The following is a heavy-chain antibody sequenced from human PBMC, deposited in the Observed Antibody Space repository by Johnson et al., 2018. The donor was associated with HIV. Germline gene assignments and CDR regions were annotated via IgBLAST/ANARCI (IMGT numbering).Heavy chain of an antibody. CDR2: ISSDGSNK. Sequence: QVQLVESGGDMVQPGRSLRLSCVASGFTLSTYAMHWVRQAPGKGLEWVAVISSDGSNKYYADSVKGRFTLSRDNSKNTLYLQMNSLRVGDTAVYYCARGGLNWNYVSGAFDIWGQGTMVTVSS. CDR1: GFTLSTYA. V-gene: IGHV3-30*03. J-gene: IGHJ3*02. D-gene: IGHD1-7*01. CDR3: ARGGLNWNYVSGAFDI.